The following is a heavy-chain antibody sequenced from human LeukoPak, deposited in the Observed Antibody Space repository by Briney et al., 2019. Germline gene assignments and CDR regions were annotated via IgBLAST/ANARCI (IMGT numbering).Heavy chain of an antibody. CDR3: ARRALRYCSSTSCPAQYYGVDV. CDR2: IKEDGSEK. J-gene: IGHJ6*04. V-gene: IGHV3-7*03. Sequence: GGSLRLPCAASGFIFSSYWMSWVRQAPGKGLEWVANIKEDGSEKYYVDSVKGRFTISRDNAKNSLYLQTNSQRAEDTAVYYCARRALRYCSSTSCPAQYYGVDVWGKGTTVTVSS. CDR1: GFIFSSYW. D-gene: IGHD2-2*01.